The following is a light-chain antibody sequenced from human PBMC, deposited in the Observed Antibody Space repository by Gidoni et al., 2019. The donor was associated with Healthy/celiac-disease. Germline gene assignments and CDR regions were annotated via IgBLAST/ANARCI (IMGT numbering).Light chain of an antibody. CDR2: DAS. V-gene: IGKV3-11*01. CDR1: QSVSSY. Sequence: EIVLTQSPATLSLSPGERATLSCRASQSVSSYLAWYQQKPGQAPRLLIYDASNRATGIPARFSGSGAGTDFTLTICSLEPEDFAVYDCQQRSNWPPRYTFGQGTKLEIK. CDR3: QQRSNWPPRYT. J-gene: IGKJ2*01.